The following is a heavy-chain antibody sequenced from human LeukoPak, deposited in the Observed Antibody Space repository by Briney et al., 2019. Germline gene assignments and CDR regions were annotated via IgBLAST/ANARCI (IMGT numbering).Heavy chain of an antibody. CDR3: GRVINGFIDY. V-gene: IGHV1-18*01. CDR2: ITTSNGNT. J-gene: IGHJ4*02. CDR1: GYTFISYG. D-gene: IGHD2-8*01. Sequence: ASVKVSCKASGYTFISYGISWVRQAPAQGVEWMGWITTSNGNTNYAQKFQGKFTMTSDTSTSTAYMELRSLRSDDTAVYYCGRVINGFIDYWGQGAPVTVSS.